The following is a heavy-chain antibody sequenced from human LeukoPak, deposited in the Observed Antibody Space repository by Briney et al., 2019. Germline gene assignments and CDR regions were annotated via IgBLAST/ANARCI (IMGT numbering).Heavy chain of an antibody. CDR1: GFTFDDYA. Sequence: PGGSLRLSCAASGFTFDDYAMHWVRQAPGKGLEWVSGISWNSGNKGYADSVKGRFTISRDNAKNSLYLQVNSLRAEDTALYYCAKDMGYSNYLKAFDYWGQGTLVTVSS. CDR2: ISWNSGNK. V-gene: IGHV3-9*01. D-gene: IGHD4-11*01. J-gene: IGHJ4*02. CDR3: AKDMGYSNYLKAFDY.